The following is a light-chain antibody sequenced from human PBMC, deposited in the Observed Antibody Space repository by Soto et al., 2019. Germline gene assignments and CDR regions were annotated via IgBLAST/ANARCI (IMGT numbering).Light chain of an antibody. J-gene: IGKJ3*01. CDR1: QVISTY. CDR3: QQYYSYPFT. Sequence: IQLTQSLASLSAYVGDRVTITCRASQVISTYVAWFQQKPGKAPKSLIFGASGLQSGVPSKFSGSGSGTDFTLTISNLQPEDFAIYYCQQYYSYPFTFGPGTKVDIK. CDR2: GAS. V-gene: IGKV1-16*02.